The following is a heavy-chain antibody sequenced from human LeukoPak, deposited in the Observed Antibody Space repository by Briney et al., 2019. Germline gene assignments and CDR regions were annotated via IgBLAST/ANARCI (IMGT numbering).Heavy chain of an antibody. CDR2: IGTAGDT. CDR1: GFTFSSYD. J-gene: IGHJ3*02. CDR3: ARAIPSLLWFGELDAFDI. V-gene: IGHV3-13*01. D-gene: IGHD3-10*01. Sequence: GGSLRLSCAASGFTFSSYDMHWVRQATGKGLEWVSAIGTAGDTYYPGSVKGRFTISRENAKNSLYLQMNSLRAGDTGVYYCARAIPSLLWFGELDAFDIWGQGTMVTVSS.